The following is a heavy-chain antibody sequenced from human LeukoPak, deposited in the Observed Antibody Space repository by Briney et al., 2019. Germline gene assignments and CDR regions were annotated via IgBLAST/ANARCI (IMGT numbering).Heavy chain of an antibody. D-gene: IGHD5-18*01. V-gene: IGHV4-39*01. CDR2: IYYSGST. CDR1: GGSISSGGYY. CDR3: ARAGGGYSYGDIDY. Sequence: SQTLSLTCTVSGGSISSGGYYWSWIRQPPGKGLEWIGSIYYSGSTYYNPSLKSRVTISVDTSKNQFSLKLSSVTAADTAVYYCARAGGGYSYGDIDYWGQGTLVTVSS. J-gene: IGHJ4*02.